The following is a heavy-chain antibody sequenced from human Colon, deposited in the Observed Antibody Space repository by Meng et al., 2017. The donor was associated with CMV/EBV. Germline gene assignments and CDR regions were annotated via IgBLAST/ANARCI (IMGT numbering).Heavy chain of an antibody. D-gene: IGHD5-18*01. CDR3: AKDGGGGYSYDA. J-gene: IGHJ4*02. CDR2: ISDSRDRP. CDR1: GFTLSSYG. V-gene: IGHV3-23*01. Sequence: WVASGFTLSSYGMSWVRQAPGKGLEWVSAISDSRDRPDYADSVKGRSTISRDNSKNTLFLQMNSLRAEDTALYYCAKDGGGGYSYDAWGQGTLVTVSS.